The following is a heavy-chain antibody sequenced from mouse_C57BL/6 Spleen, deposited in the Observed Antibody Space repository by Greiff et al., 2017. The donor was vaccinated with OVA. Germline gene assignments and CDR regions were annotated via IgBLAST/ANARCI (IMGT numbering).Heavy chain of an antibody. J-gene: IGHJ4*01. CDR1: GFTFSDYG. D-gene: IGHD2-4*01. V-gene: IGHV5-17*01. Sequence: EVKLVESGGGLVKPGGSLKLSCAASGFTFSDYGMHWVRQAPEQGLEWVAYISSGSSTIYYADTVKGRFTISRDNAKNTLFLQMTSLRSEDTAMYYCARRLRRIDAMDYWGQGTSVTVSS. CDR2: ISSGSSTI. CDR3: ARRLRRIDAMDY.